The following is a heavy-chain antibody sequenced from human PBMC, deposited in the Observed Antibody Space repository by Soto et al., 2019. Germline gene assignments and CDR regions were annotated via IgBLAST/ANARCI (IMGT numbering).Heavy chain of an antibody. D-gene: IGHD1-26*01. V-gene: IGHV1-3*01. CDR3: AIGLRVGSNWFDP. CDR2: LNAGSGNT. J-gene: IGHJ5*02. Sequence: QVQLVQSGAEVKKPGASVKVSCKASGYTFTSYAMHWVRQAPGQSLEWMGWLNAGSGNTKYSQKFQGRVTITRDTAESKTEMALIRKKSEDKVVDYCAIGLRVGSNWFDPLGQGTLVT. CDR1: GYTFTSYA.